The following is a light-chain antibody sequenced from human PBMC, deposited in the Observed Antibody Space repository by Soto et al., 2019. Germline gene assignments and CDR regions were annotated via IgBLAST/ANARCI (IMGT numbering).Light chain of an antibody. CDR1: SGSVSTAHN. J-gene: IGLJ1*01. CDR2: STT. CDR3: ALFMGNGISV. Sequence: QTVVTQESSFSASPGGTVTLTCGLISGSVSTAHNPNWYQQTPGQAPRTLIYSTTTRSSGVSDRFSGSILGNKAALTITGAQADDESDYYCALFMGNGISVFGTGTKLTVL. V-gene: IGLV8-61*01.